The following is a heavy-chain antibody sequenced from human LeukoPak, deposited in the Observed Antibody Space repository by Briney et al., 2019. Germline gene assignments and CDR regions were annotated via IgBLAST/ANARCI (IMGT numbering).Heavy chain of an antibody. CDR2: ISSSSSYI. CDR3: AREAMQGSIVVVVAATESRRYNWFDP. Sequence: PGGSLRLSCAASGFTFSSYSMNWVRQAPGKGLEWVSSISSSSSYIYYADSVKGRFTISRDNAKNSLYLQMNSLRAEDTAVYYCAREAMQGSIVVVVAATESRRYNWFDPWGQGTLVTVSS. V-gene: IGHV3-21*03. CDR1: GFTFSSYS. J-gene: IGHJ5*02. D-gene: IGHD2-15*01.